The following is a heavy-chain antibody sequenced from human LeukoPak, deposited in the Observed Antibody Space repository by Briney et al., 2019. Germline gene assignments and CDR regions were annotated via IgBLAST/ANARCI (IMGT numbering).Heavy chain of an antibody. CDR2: IYYSGSI. V-gene: IGHV4-59*11. D-gene: IGHD3-22*01. CDR3: ARLYYYDSSGCWFYYFDH. J-gene: IGHJ4*02. CDR1: GGSISSHY. Sequence: SETLSLTCTVSGGSISSHYWSWIRQPPGKGLEWIGYIYYSGSINYNPSLKSRVTISLDTSKSQFSLRLSSVTAADTAVYYCARLYYYDSSGCWFYYFDHWGQGTLVTVSS.